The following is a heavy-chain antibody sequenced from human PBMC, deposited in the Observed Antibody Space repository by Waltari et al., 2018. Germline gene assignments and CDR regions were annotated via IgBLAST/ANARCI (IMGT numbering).Heavy chain of an antibody. CDR1: GFSSNFYG. CDR2: CRDDGSSK. J-gene: IGHJ6*02. Sequence: QVYLVESGGGVGQPGGSRGLSCVAYGFSSNFYGLHWVLQAPGKGREWVALCRDDGSSKFYADSVKGRFTISRDNSGSTVVLPMNNVREEDTAVYYCAKDWVMAAEGTGGYYYGMDGWGRGTTVTVSS. D-gene: IGHD6-13*01. CDR3: AKDWVMAAEGTGGYYYGMDG. V-gene: IGHV3-30*02.